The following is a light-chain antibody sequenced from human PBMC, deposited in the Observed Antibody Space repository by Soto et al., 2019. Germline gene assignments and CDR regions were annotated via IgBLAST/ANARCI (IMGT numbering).Light chain of an antibody. V-gene: IGKV3-20*01. Sequence: EIVMTQSPATLSVSPGETATLSFRASQSVGSDLAWYQQKPGQAPRLLIYGASSRATGIPDRFSGSGSGTDFTLTISRLEPEDFAVYYCQQYGSWVTFGQGTRLEIK. CDR3: QQYGSWVT. CDR1: QSVGSD. J-gene: IGKJ5*01. CDR2: GAS.